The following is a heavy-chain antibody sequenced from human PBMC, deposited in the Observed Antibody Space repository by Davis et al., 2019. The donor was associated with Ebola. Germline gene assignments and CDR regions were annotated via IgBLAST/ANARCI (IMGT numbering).Heavy chain of an antibody. Sequence: AASVKVSCKASGGTFSSYAISWVRQAPGQGLEWMGWISAYNGNTNYAQKLQGRVTMTTDTSTSTAYMELRSLRSDDTAVYYCARDLGMVKSYYFDYWGQGTLVTVSS. CDR2: ISAYNGNT. D-gene: IGHD5-18*01. J-gene: IGHJ4*02. CDR3: ARDLGMVKSYYFDY. V-gene: IGHV1-18*01. CDR1: GGTFSSYA.